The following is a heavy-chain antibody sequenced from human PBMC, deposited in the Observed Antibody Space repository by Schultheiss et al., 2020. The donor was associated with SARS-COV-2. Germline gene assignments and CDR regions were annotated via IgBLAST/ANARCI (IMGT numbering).Heavy chain of an antibody. Sequence: GESLKISCAASGFTLDDYAMSWVRQGPGKGPEWVSRMNEDGSVTTYADSVKGRFTISRDNSKNTLYLQMNSLRPEDTAIYYCARDLPPLDYWGQGTLVTVSS. V-gene: IGHV3-20*04. CDR2: MNEDGSVT. CDR3: ARDLPPLDY. CDR1: GFTLDDYA. J-gene: IGHJ4*02.